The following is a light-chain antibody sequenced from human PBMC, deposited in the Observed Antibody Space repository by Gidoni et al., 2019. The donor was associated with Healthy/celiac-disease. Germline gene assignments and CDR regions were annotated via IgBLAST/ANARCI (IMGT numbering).Light chain of an antibody. CDR1: NIGSKS. V-gene: IGLV3-21*04. CDR3: QVWDSSSDHVV. J-gene: IGLJ2*01. CDR2: YDS. Sequence: SYVLTQPPSASVAPGKTARITCGGNNIGSKSVHWYQQKPGQAPVLVIYYDSDRPSGIPERFSGSNSGNTATLTISRVEAGDEADYYCQVWDSSSDHVVFGGGTKLTV.